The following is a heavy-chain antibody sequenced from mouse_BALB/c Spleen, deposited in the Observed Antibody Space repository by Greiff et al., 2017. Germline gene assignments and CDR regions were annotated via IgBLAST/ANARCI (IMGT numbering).Heavy chain of an antibody. J-gene: IGHJ3*01. V-gene: IGHV1-83*01. CDR3: ARDYYGSSWFAY. D-gene: IGHD1-1*01. CDR1: GYTFTSYV. Sequence: VQLQQSGPELVKPGASVKMSCKASGYTFTSYVMHWVKQKPGQGLEWIGVINPGSGGTNYNEKFKGKATLTADKSSSTAYMQLSSLTSDDSAVYFCARDYYGSSWFAYWGQGTLVTVSA. CDR2: INPGSGGT.